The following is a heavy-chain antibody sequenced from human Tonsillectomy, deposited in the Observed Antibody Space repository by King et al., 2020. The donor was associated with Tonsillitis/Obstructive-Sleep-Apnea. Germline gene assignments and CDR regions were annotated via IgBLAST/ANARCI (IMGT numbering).Heavy chain of an antibody. D-gene: IGHD2-15*01. CDR1: GYTFSGYA. Sequence: QLVQSGSELKKPGASVKVSCKASGYTFSGYALHWVRQAPGQGLEWLGWINTNTGNPTYAQGFTGRFVFSLDPAVTTAHLQINSLKAEDTAEYYCARACSGGSCYSYFAFDIWGQGTVVTVSS. CDR2: INTNTGNP. V-gene: IGHV7-4-1*02. CDR3: ARACSGGSCYSYFAFDI. J-gene: IGHJ3*02.